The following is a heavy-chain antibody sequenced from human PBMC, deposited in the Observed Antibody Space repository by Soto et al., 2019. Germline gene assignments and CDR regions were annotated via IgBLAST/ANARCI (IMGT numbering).Heavy chain of an antibody. CDR2: IIPIFGTA. D-gene: IGHD2-15*01. J-gene: IGHJ5*02. CDR3: ARARHPPGYCSGGSCYSHLSYHWFDP. V-gene: IGHV1-69*13. Sequence: PVKVSCKASGGTFSSYAISWVRQAPGQGLEWMGGIIPIFGTANYAQKFQGRVTITADESTSTAYMELSSLRSEDTAVYYCARARHPPGYCSGGSCYSHLSYHWFDPCGQGTLVTVSS. CDR1: GGTFSSYA.